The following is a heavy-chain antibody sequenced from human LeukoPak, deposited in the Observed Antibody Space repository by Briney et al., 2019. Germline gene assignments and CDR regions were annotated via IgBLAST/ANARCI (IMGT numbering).Heavy chain of an antibody. Sequence: SGTLSLTCIVSGGSISNSSYYWGWIRQPPGKGLEWIGSIYYSGSAYYNPSLKSRVTISVDTSKNQFSLKLTSVTAADTAVYYCARHWVVTPNYWGQGTLVTVSS. D-gene: IGHD4-23*01. CDR1: GGSISNSSYY. J-gene: IGHJ4*02. V-gene: IGHV4-39*01. CDR2: IYYSGSA. CDR3: ARHWVVTPNY.